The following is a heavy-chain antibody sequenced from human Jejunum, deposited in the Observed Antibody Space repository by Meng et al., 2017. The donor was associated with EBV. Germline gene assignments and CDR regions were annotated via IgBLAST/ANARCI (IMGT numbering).Heavy chain of an antibody. V-gene: IGHV3-30-3*01. J-gene: IGHJ4*02. Sequence: VGYGGGVVQPGRSLRLSCAASGFTFSGHAMPWVRQAPGKGLKWVALISNDGNNKYYADSVKGRFTTSRDNSKNTLYLQMNSLRVDDTALYYCTREWGADYWGQGTLVTVSS. CDR2: ISNDGNNK. CDR3: TREWGADY. CDR1: GFTFSGHA. D-gene: IGHD3-16*01.